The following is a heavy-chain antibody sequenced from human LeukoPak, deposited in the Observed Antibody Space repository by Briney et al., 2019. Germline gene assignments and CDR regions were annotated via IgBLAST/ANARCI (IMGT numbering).Heavy chain of an antibody. V-gene: IGHV1-69*04. J-gene: IGHJ6*02. CDR1: GGTLSSCA. Sequence: ASVKVSCKASGGTLSSCAISWVRQAPGQGLEWMGRIIPILGIANYAQKFQGRVTITADKSTSTAYMELSSLRSEDTAVYYCASSTSNYPGYYYYYGMDVWGQGTTVTVSS. CDR3: ASSTSNYPGYYYYYGMDV. D-gene: IGHD4-4*01. CDR2: IIPILGIA.